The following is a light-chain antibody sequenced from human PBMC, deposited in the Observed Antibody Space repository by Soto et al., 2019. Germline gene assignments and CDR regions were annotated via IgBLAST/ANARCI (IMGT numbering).Light chain of an antibody. V-gene: IGLV2-14*01. CDR2: DVT. J-gene: IGLJ1*01. CDR1: SSDVGGYDY. Sequence: LTQSASVSGSPGQSITISCTGTSSDVGGYDYVSWYQQHPGKAPKLMIYDVTNRPSGVSNRFSGSKPGNTASLTISGLQAEDEADYYCISYASINTYVFGTGTKVTVL. CDR3: ISYASINTYV.